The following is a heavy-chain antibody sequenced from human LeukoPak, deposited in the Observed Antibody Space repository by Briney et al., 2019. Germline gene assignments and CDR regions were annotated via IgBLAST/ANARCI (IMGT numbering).Heavy chain of an antibody. D-gene: IGHD3/OR15-3a*01. CDR2: ISGSGGNT. Sequence: GGSLRLSCAASGFTFSSYAMSWVRQAPGKGLEWVSSISGSGGNTFYADSVKGRFTISRDNSKNTLYLQMNSLRAEDTAAYHCAKGRNEDCDAALNYWGQGTLVTVSS. J-gene: IGHJ4*02. V-gene: IGHV3-23*01. CDR1: GFTFSSYA. CDR3: AKGRNEDCDAALNY.